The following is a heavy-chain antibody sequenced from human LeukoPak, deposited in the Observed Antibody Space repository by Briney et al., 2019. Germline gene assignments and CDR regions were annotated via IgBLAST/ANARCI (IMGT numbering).Heavy chain of an antibody. CDR1: GGSLSSSDYH. J-gene: IGHJ1*01. D-gene: IGHD3-22*01. Sequence: SETLSLTCTVSGGSLSSSDYHWGWIRQPPGKGLEWIGSGSTYYNPSLKSRVTISVDTSKNQFSLKLSSVTAADTAVYFCASPRGDDSGGYYTWYFHHWGQGILVTVSS. CDR2: SGST. V-gene: IGHV4-39*07. CDR3: ASPRGDDSGGYYTWYFHH.